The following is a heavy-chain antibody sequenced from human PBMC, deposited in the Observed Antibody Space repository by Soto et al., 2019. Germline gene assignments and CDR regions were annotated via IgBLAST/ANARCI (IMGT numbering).Heavy chain of an antibody. V-gene: IGHV4-59*01. CDR1: GDSLTNYY. CDR2: IYFSGST. D-gene: IGHD5-12*01. Sequence: PSETLSLTCTVSGDSLTNYYWTWIRQSPRKGLEWIGFIYFSGSTNYSPSLRSRVTISEDTSKNQFSLRLTSVTAADTAVYYCVRGGGGYDFVYWGQGIPVTVSS. J-gene: IGHJ4*02. CDR3: VRGGGGYDFVY.